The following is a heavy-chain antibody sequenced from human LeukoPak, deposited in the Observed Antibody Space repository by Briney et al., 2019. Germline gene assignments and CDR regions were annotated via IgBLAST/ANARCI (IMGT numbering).Heavy chain of an antibody. CDR2: IYYSGST. Sequence: SETLSLTCTVSGGSISSYYWGWLRQPPGKGLEWIGSIYYSGSTYYNPSLKSRVTISVDTSKNQFSLKLSSVTAADTAVYYCARGGIAARAIYWGQGTLVTVSS. CDR3: ARGGIAARAIY. J-gene: IGHJ4*02. V-gene: IGHV4-39*01. CDR1: GGSISSYY. D-gene: IGHD6-6*01.